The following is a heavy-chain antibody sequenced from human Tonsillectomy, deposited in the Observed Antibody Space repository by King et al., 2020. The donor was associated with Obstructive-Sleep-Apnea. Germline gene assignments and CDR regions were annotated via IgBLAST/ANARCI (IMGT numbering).Heavy chain of an antibody. CDR3: ASGDVFDI. V-gene: IGHV3-7*01. Sequence: VQLVESGGGLVQPGGSLRLSCAASGLTFSSYWMSCVRQAPGKGLEWVANIKQDGSEKYYVDSVKGRFTISRDNAESSLSLQMNSLRAEDTAVYYCASGDVFDIWGQGTMVTVSS. J-gene: IGHJ3*02. CDR2: IKQDGSEK. CDR1: GLTFSSYW.